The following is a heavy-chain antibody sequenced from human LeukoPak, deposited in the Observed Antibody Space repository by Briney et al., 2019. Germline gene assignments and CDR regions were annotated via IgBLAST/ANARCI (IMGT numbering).Heavy chain of an antibody. CDR3: ARVGYCSSTSCTYYFDY. CDR2: INAYNGNT. Sequence: ASVKVSCKASGYTFTDYGISWVRQAPGQGLEWMGWINAYNGNTKFAQKVQGRVTMTTDTSTSTAYMELRSLRSDDTAVSYCARVGYCSSTSCTYYFDYWGQGTLVTVSS. J-gene: IGHJ4*02. D-gene: IGHD2-2*03. V-gene: IGHV1-18*01. CDR1: GYTFTDYG.